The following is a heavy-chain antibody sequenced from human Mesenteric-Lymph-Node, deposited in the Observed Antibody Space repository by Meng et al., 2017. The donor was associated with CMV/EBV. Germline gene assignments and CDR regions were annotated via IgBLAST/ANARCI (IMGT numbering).Heavy chain of an antibody. V-gene: IGHV3-74*01. J-gene: IGHJ3*02. CDR3: AREYSSQGAFDI. CDR2: INSDGSST. D-gene: IGHD6-19*01. Sequence: GESLKISCAASGFTFSSYWMHWVRQAPGKGLVWVSRINSDGSSTSYADSVKGRFTISRDNAKNTLYLQMNSLRAEDTAVYYCAREYSSQGAFDIWGQGTMVTVSS. CDR1: GFTFSSYW.